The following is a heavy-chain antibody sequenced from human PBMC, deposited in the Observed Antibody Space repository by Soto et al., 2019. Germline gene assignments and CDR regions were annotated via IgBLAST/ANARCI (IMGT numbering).Heavy chain of an antibody. CDR1: GFTFSSYW. V-gene: IGHV3-74*01. J-gene: IGHJ6*03. CDR2: INSDGSST. Sequence: GGSLRLSCAASGFTFSSYWMHWVRQAPGKGLVWVSRINSDGSSTSYADSVKGRFTISRDNAKNTLYLQMNSLRAEDTAVYYCERGMDDYIWGSYREDPGEYYYYYDMDVWGKGTTVTVSS. CDR3: ERGMDDYIWGSYREDPGEYYYYYDMDV. D-gene: IGHD3-16*02.